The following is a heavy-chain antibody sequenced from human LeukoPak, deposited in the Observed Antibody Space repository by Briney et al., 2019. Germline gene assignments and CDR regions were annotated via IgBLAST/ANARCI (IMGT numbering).Heavy chain of an antibody. CDR3: ARYDSSGPDAFDI. CDR2: ISSNRGST. D-gene: IGHD3-22*01. V-gene: IGHV3-64*01. Sequence: GGSLRLSCAASGFTFSSYAMHWVRQAPGKGLEYVSAISSNRGSTYYANSVKGRFTISRDNSKNTLYLQMGSLRAEDMAVYYCARYDSSGPDAFDIWGQGTMVTVSS. J-gene: IGHJ3*02. CDR1: GFTFSSYA.